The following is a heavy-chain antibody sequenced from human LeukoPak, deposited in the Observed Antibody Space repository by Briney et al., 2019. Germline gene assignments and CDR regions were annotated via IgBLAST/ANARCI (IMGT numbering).Heavy chain of an antibody. J-gene: IGHJ6*03. CDR2: ISRSSSYI. CDR1: GFTFSNYG. CDR3: ATAHPSSNSRLPCNSCYYDYIGV. V-gene: IGHV3-21*01. Sequence: GGSLRLSCAAFGFTFSNYGMNWVRQAPGKGLEWVSCISRSSSYIDYADSVKGRFTISRDHAKNSMYLQLNSLRHEDTAVYYCATAHPSSNSRLPCNSCYYDYIGVWGKGTTVTVSS. D-gene: IGHD4-23*01.